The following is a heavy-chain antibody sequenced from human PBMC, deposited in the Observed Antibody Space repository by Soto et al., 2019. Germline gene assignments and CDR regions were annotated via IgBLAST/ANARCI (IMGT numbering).Heavy chain of an antibody. V-gene: IGHV1-18*01. CDR3: ARGHSSGWYGYYYYGMDV. Sequence: GASVKVSCKASGYTFTSYGISWVRQAPGQGLEWMGWISAYNGNTNYAQKLQGRVTMTTDTSTSTAYMELRSLRSDDTAVYYCARGHSSGWYGYYYYGMDVWGQGTTVTVSS. CDR1: GYTFTSYG. D-gene: IGHD6-19*01. CDR2: ISAYNGNT. J-gene: IGHJ6*02.